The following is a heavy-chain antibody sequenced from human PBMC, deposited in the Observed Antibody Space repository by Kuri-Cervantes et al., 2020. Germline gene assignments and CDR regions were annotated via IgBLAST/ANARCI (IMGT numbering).Heavy chain of an antibody. V-gene: IGHV4-61*01. Sequence: SETLSLTCTASGGSVSSGSYFWSWIRQPPGKGLEAFVHIYNTGSTNYNPALKSRVTITIDTSKNQFSLKLSPVTAADTAKYYCTRGVRVWGQGTLVTVSS. CDR3: TRGVRV. CDR2: IYNTGST. CDR1: GGSVSSGSYF. J-gene: IGHJ4*02.